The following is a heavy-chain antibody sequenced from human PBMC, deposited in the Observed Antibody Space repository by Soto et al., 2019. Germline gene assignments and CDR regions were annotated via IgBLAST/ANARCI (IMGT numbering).Heavy chain of an antibody. V-gene: IGHV3-23*01. D-gene: IGHD2-2*01. CDR3: AKDGIVVAYTRLDY. CDR2: ISGSGGST. CDR1: GFTFSTYA. J-gene: IGHJ4*02. Sequence: GGSLRLSCAASGFTFSTYAMSWVRQAPGKGLEWVSVISGSGGSTYYADSVKGRFTISRDNSKNTLYLQMNSLRAEDTAVYYCAKDGIVVAYTRLDYWGQGTLVTVSS.